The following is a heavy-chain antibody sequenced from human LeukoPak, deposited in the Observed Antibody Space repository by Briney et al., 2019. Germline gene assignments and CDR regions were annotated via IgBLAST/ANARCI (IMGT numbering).Heavy chain of an antibody. CDR2: INHSGST. J-gene: IGHJ5*02. D-gene: IGHD2-2*01. Sequence: SETLSLTCAVYGGSFSGYYWSWIRQPPGKGLEWIGEINHSGSTNYNLSLTSRVTISVDTSKNQFSLKLSSVTAADTAVYYCARGLLGYCSSTSYGGCWFDPWGQGTLVTVSS. V-gene: IGHV4-34*01. CDR1: GGSFSGYY. CDR3: ARGLLGYCSSTSYGGCWFDP.